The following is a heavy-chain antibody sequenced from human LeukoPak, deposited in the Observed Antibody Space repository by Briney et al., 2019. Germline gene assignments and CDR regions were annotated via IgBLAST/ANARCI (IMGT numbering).Heavy chain of an antibody. CDR1: GGTFSSYA. D-gene: IGHD2-15*01. CDR2: IIPIFGTA. J-gene: IGHJ5*02. V-gene: IGHV1-69*01. CDR3: AREAVVVVAATPRNWFDP. Sequence: GSSVKVSCKASGGTFSSYAISWVRQAPGQGLEWMGGIIPIFGTANYAQKFQGRVTITADESTSTAYMELSSLRSEDTAIYYCAREAVVVVAATPRNWFDPWGQGTLVTVSS.